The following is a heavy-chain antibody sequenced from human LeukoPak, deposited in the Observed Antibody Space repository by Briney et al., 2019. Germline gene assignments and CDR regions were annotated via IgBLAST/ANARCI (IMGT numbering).Heavy chain of an antibody. J-gene: IGHJ3*02. CDR2: FDPEDGET. CDR3: ATARPAATRDDAFDI. CDR1: GYTLTELS. D-gene: IGHD2-2*01. V-gene: IGHV1-24*01. Sequence: ASVKVSCKVSGYTLTELSMHWVRQAPGKGLEWMGGFDPEDGETIYAQKFQGRVTMTEDTSTDTAYMELSSLGSEDTAVYYCATARPAATRDDAFDIWGQGTMVTVSS.